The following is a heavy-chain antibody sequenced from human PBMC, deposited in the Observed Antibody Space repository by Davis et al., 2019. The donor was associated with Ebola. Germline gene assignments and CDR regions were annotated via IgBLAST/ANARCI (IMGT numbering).Heavy chain of an antibody. V-gene: IGHV3-30*04. D-gene: IGHD3-3*01. J-gene: IGHJ4*02. CDR2: VSHSERER. CDR3: VRAVFHEVLDY. Sequence: PGGSLRLSCAASGFTFRNYAMHWVRQAPGKGLEWVAVVSHSERERFYADSVKGRFTISRDNSGNTLYLQMNSLTVDDTAVYYCVRAVFHEVLDYWGQGTPVTVSS. CDR1: GFTFRNYA.